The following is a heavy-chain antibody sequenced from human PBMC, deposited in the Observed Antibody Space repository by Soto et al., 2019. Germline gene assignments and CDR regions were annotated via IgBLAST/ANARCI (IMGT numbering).Heavy chain of an antibody. CDR3: ARGLDTAKVDYYYYSMDV. V-gene: IGHV3-74*01. Sequence: GGSLRLSCAASGFTFSSYWMHWVRQAPGKGLVWVSRINSDGSSTSYADSVKGRFTISRDNAKNTLYLQMNSLRAEDTAAYYCARGLDTAKVDYYYYSMDVRGQATTVTVS. CDR2: INSDGSST. D-gene: IGHD5-18*01. J-gene: IGHJ6*02. CDR1: GFTFSSYW.